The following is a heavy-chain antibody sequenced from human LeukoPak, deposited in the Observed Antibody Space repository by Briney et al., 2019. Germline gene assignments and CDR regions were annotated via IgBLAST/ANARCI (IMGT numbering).Heavy chain of an antibody. CDR2: ISGTGGST. CDR1: GFIFDDYT. D-gene: IGHD6-13*01. V-gene: IGHV3-23*01. Sequence: AGGSLRLSCAASGFIFDDYTMSWVRQAPGKGLEWVSSISGTGGSTYYAASVKGRFTISRDNSKNTLYLQMNSLRAEDTAVYYCAKIISAAGLGVWGQGTLVTVSS. J-gene: IGHJ4*02. CDR3: AKIISAAGLGV.